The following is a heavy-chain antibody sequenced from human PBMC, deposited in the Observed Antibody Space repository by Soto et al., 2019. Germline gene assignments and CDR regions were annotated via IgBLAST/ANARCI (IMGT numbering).Heavy chain of an antibody. D-gene: IGHD2-15*01. J-gene: IGHJ3*02. V-gene: IGHV4-39*01. Sequence: QLQLQESGPGLVKPSETLSLTCTVSGGSISSSSYYWGWIRQPPGKGLEWIGSIYYSGSTYYNPSLKSRVTIYVDTSKNQFSLKLSSVTAADTAVYYCARCRYCSGGSCYPREYDAFDIWGQGTMVTVSS. CDR1: GGSISSSSYY. CDR3: ARCRYCSGGSCYPREYDAFDI. CDR2: IYYSGST.